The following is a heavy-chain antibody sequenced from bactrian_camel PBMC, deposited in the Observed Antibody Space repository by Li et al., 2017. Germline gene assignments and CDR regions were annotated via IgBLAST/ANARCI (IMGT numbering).Heavy chain of an antibody. CDR1: GNLYSSFC. CDR2: IDSDGST. V-gene: IGHV3S53*01. Sequence: HVQLVESGGGSVQAGGSLRVSCTASGNLYSSFCMGWFRQAPGKEREVVAAIDSDGSTYYADSVKGRFTISKDNAKNTLYLQMNSLKPEDTAMYYCAARFQGFGYARCGFAEFGYWGQGTQVTVS. J-gene: IGHJ6*01. CDR3: AARFQGFGYARCGFAEFGY. D-gene: IGHD5*01.